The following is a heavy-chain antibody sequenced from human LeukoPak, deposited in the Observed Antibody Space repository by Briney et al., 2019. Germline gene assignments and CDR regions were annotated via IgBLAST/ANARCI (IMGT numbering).Heavy chain of an antibody. CDR1: GFTFSSYW. J-gene: IGHJ1*01. V-gene: IGHV3-74*01. D-gene: IGHD3-22*01. CDR2: INSDGIDT. CDR3: AKHESGSHYYDSSGPFQH. Sequence: GGSLRPSCAASGFTFSSYWMHWVRQTPGKGLVWVSRINSDGIDTNFADSVKGRFTISRDNAKNSLYLQMNSLRAEDTAVYYCAKHESGSHYYDSSGPFQHWGQGTLVTVSS.